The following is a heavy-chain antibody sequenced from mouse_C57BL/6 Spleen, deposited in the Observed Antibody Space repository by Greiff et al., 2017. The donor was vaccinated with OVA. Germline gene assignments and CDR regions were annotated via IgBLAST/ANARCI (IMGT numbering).Heavy chain of an antibody. J-gene: IGHJ4*01. Sequence: VQLQQSGPELVKPGASVKISCTASGYSFTDYNMNWVKQSNGKSLEWIGVINPNYGTTSYNQKFKGKATLTVDQSSTTAYMQLNSLTSEDSAVYYYARTAYYSNSYYAMDDWGKGTSVTVSS. CDR3: ARTAYYSNSYYAMDD. CDR2: INPNYGTT. V-gene: IGHV1-39*01. CDR1: GYSFTDYN. D-gene: IGHD2-5*01.